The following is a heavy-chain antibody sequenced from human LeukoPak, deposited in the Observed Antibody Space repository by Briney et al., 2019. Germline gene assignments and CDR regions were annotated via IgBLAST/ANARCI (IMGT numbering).Heavy chain of an antibody. CDR3: ARSRSLILTGYNSFRVGGSNDAFNI. V-gene: IGHV1-2*02. D-gene: IGHD3-9*01. CDR2: INPNSGGT. Sequence: ASVKVSCKASAYTFTGYYMHWVRQAPGQGLEWMGWINPNSGGTNYAQKFQGRVTMTRDTSISTAYMELSRLRSDDTAVYYCARSRSLILTGYNSFRVGGSNDAFNIWGQGTMVTVSS. J-gene: IGHJ3*02. CDR1: AYTFTGYY.